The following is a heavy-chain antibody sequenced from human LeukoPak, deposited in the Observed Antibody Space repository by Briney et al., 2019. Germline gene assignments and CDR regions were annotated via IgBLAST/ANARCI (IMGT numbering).Heavy chain of an antibody. Sequence: SETLSLTYTVSGGSISRYYWSWIRQHAGKWLEWIGCIYTSGSTNYNTSLKSRVTMSVDMSKNQFSLKLSSVTAAAAAVYYCARGPGVPAAISSWLDPWGQETLVTASS. CDR2: IYTSGST. D-gene: IGHD2-2*01. CDR1: GGSISRYY. V-gene: IGHV4-4*07. CDR3: ARGPGVPAAISSWLDP. J-gene: IGHJ5*02.